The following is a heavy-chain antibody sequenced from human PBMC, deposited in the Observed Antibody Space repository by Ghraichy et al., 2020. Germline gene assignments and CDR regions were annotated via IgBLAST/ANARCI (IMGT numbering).Heavy chain of an antibody. V-gene: IGHV4-34*01. CDR3: ARVVPAVNFDY. J-gene: IGHJ4*02. CDR1: GGSFSGYY. CDR2: INHSGST. Sequence: GSLRLSCAVYGGSFSGYYWSWIRQPPGKGLEWIGEINHSGSTNYNPSLKSRVTISVDTSKNQFSLKLSSVTAADTAVYYCARVVPAVNFDYWGQGTLVTVSS. D-gene: IGHD2-2*01.